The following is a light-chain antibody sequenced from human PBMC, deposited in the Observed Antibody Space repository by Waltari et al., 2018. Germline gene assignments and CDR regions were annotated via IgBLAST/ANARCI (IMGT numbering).Light chain of an antibody. V-gene: IGLV1-47*01. CDR1: NSNIGSNP. J-gene: IGLJ3*02. CDR2: KND. Sequence: QSVLTQPPSASGTPGQRVTISCSGSNSNIGSNPVSWYQQFPGPAPKLVIYKNDQGPSGVPDRFSASKSGTAASLAISGLRSEDEADYYCAAWDDSPIGQVFGGGTKVTVL. CDR3: AAWDDSPIGQV.